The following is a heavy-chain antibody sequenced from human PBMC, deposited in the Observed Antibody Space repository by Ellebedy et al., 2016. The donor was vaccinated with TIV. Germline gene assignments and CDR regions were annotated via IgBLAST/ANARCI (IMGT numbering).Heavy chain of an antibody. CDR3: AREITMVRGVIRSDAFDI. CDR1: GFTFSDYY. D-gene: IGHD3-10*01. J-gene: IGHJ3*02. CDR2: ISSSGSTI. V-gene: IGHV3-11*04. Sequence: LSLTCAASGFTFSDYYMSWIRQAPGKGLEWVSYISSSGSTIYYADSVKGRFTISRDNDKNSLNLQMNSLRGEDTAVYYCAREITMVRGVIRSDAFDIWGQGTMVTVSS.